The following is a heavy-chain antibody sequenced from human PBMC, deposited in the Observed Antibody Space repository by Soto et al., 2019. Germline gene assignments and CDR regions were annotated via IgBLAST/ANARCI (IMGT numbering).Heavy chain of an antibody. J-gene: IGHJ4*02. V-gene: IGHV4-34*01. CDR2: INHSGST. CDR3: ASYPGGYIYRETGWDY. D-gene: IGHD5-18*01. Sequence: QVQLQQWGAGLLKPSETLSLTCAVYGGSFSGYYWSWIRQPPGKGLEWIGEINHSGSTNYNPSLRSRVTISVDTSKNQFAHKLSSVTAADTAVYYCASYPGGYIYRETGWDYWGQGTLVTVSS. CDR1: GGSFSGYY.